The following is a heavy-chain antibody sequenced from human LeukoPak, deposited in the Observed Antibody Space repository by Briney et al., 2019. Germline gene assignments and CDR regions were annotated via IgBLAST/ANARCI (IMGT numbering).Heavy chain of an antibody. CDR1: GDTVSSKRAA. V-gene: IGHV6-1*01. D-gene: IGHD2-8*02. Sequence: SQTLSLTCAISGDTVSSKRAAWNWIRQSPLRGLEWLGRTFYRSKWNNDYAVSVKGRITIKPDTSKNQFSPQLNSVTPEDTAVYYCAHLRTGTSDVFDIWGQGTTVTVSS. J-gene: IGHJ3*02. CDR3: AHLRTGTSDVFDI. CDR2: TFYRSKWNN.